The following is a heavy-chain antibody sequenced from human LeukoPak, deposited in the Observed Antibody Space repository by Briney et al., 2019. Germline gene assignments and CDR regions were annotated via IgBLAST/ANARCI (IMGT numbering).Heavy chain of an antibody. CDR3: ARETSILEGGP. V-gene: IGHV1-2*02. D-gene: IGHD3-16*01. CDR1: GYTFTGYY. J-gene: IGHJ5*02. Sequence: ASVKVSCKASGYTFTGYYMHWVRQAPGQGLEWMGWINPNNGGTNYAQKFQGRVTMTRDTSISTAYMELSRLRSDDTAVYYCARETSILEGGPWGQGTLVTVSS. CDR2: INPNNGGT.